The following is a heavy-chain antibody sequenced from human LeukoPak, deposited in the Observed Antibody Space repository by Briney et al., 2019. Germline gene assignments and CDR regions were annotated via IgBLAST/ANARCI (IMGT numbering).Heavy chain of an antibody. V-gene: IGHV3-7*01. CDR2: INQDGSEK. Sequence: GGSLRVSCAASGFTFSRYWMSWVRQAPGKGLEWVANINQDGSEKYYVDSVKGRFTISRDNAKNSLYLQMNSLRAEDTAVYYCVRESSGGTYRFDYWGQGTLVTVSS. CDR3: VRESSGGTYRFDY. J-gene: IGHJ4*02. D-gene: IGHD1-26*01. CDR1: GFTFSRYW.